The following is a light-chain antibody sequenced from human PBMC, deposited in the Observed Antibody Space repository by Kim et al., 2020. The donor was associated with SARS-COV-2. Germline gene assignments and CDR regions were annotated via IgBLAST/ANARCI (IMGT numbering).Light chain of an antibody. J-gene: IGLJ2*01. CDR2: EVS. CDR3: SSYAGSNNLV. Sequence: SFTISCTGTSSDFGGYNYVSWYQQHPGKAPKLMIYEVSKRPSGVPDRFSGSKSGNTASLTVSGLQAEDEADYYCSSYAGSNNLVFGGGTQLTVL. CDR1: SSDFGGYNY. V-gene: IGLV2-8*01.